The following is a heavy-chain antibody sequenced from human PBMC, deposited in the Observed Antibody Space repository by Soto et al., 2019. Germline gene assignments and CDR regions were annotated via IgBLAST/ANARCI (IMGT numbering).Heavy chain of an antibody. D-gene: IGHD6-19*01. CDR1: GFTFSNAW. CDR2: ISGSGGST. V-gene: IGHV3-23*01. CDR3: AKNKHIAVAGPLDY. Sequence: PGGSLRLSCAASGFTFSNAWMNWVRQAPGKGLEWVSAISGSGGSTYYADSVKGRFTISRDNSKNTLYLQMNSLRAEDTAVYYCAKNKHIAVAGPLDYWGQGTLVTVTS. J-gene: IGHJ4*02.